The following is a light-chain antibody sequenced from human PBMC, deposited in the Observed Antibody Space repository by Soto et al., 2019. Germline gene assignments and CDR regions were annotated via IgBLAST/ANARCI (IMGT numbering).Light chain of an antibody. J-gene: IGKJ2*01. CDR1: QGISSY. CDR2: AAS. Sequence: AIRMTQSPSSFSASTGDRVTITCRASQGISSYLAWYQQKPGKAPKLLIYAASTLQSGVPSRFSGSGSGTDFTLTISYLQSEDFATYYCQQYNSYPYTFGQGTKLEIK. CDR3: QQYNSYPYT. V-gene: IGKV1-8*01.